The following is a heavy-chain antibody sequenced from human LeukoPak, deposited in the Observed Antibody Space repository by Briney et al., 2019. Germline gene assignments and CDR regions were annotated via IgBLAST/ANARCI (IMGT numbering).Heavy chain of an antibody. CDR1: GDSCSRTNIA. V-gene: IGHV6-1*01. Sequence: SQTLSLTCAISGDSCSRTNIACNWIRQSPSGGLEWLGRTYYRSKWYNDYAVSVQSRIIINPDTSKNQFSLQLNSVTPEDTAVYYCARGIGWPYFDYWGQGTLVTVSS. CDR3: ARGIGWPYFDY. J-gene: IGHJ4*02. D-gene: IGHD5-24*01. CDR2: TYYRSKWYN.